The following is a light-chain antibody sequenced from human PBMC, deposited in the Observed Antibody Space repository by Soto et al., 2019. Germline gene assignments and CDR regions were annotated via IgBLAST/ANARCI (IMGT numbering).Light chain of an antibody. CDR3: SSYAGSNNFV. J-gene: IGLJ2*01. CDR2: EVS. Sequence: QSALTQPPSASGSPGQSVTISCTGTSGDVGAYNYVSWYQQHPGKGPKVMIYEVSKRPSGVPDRFSGSKSGNTASLTVSGLQAEDEADYYCSSYAGSNNFVFGGGTKLTVL. V-gene: IGLV2-8*01. CDR1: SGDVGAYNY.